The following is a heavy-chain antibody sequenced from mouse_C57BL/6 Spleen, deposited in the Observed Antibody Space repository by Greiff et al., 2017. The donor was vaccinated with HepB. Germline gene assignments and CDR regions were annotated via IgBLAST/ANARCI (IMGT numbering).Heavy chain of an antibody. Sequence: QVHVKQPGAELVRPGSSVKLSCKASGYTFTSYWMHWVKQRPIQGLEWIGNIDPSDSETHYNQKFKDKATLTVDKSSSTAYMQLSSLTSEDSAVYYCARGGVITTVFDYWGQGTTLTVSS. CDR2: IDPSDSET. CDR3: ARGGVITTVFDY. J-gene: IGHJ2*01. D-gene: IGHD1-1*01. CDR1: GYTFTSYW. V-gene: IGHV1-52*01.